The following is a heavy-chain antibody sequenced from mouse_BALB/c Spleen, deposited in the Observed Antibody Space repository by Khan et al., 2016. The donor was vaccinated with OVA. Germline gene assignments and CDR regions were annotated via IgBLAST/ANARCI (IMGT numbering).Heavy chain of an antibody. CDR1: GFNIKDTY. J-gene: IGHJ2*01. Sequence: VQLQQPGAELVKPGASAKLSCTASGFNIKDTYMHWVKQRPQQGLEWIGRIDLANGNSKYDPKFQGKATITAVTSSNTAYLQISSLTSEDTAVYCCARINAWRQGTTLTVSS. V-gene: IGHV14-3*02. CDR2: IDLANGNS. CDR3: ARINA.